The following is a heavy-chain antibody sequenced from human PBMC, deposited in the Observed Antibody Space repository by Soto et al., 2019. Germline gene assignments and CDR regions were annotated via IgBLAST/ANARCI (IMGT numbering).Heavy chain of an antibody. J-gene: IGHJ4*01. CDR2: TYYRCEWFN. D-gene: IGHD3-10*01. CDR3: ARDIDFAY. Sequence: SGKSVDMNTAVANWIRPSPSRGLEWMGRTYYRCEWFNEYAVSVKSRITINPDTSRNQISLQLNSVTPDDTAIYYCARDIDFAYWGPGTPVTVSS. V-gene: IGHV6-1*01. CDR1: GKSVDMNTAV.